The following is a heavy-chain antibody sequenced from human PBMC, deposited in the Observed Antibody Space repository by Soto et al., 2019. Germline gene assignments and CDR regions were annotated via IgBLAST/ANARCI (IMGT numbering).Heavy chain of an antibody. CDR2: IYYSGST. V-gene: IGHV4-59*01. CDR1: GGSISSYY. D-gene: IGHD6-13*01. CDR3: ARARGAAGTLNWFDP. J-gene: IGHJ5*02. Sequence: SETLSLTCTVSGGSISSYYWSWIRQPPGKGLEWIGYIYYSGSTNYNPSLKSRVTISVDTSKNQFSLKLSSVTAADTAVYYCARARGAAGTLNWFDPWGQGTLVTVSS.